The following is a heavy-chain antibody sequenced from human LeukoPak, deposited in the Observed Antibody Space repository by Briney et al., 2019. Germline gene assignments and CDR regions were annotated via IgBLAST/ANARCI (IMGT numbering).Heavy chain of an antibody. CDR3: ARDGDYAFDY. D-gene: IGHD4-17*01. J-gene: IGHJ4*02. CDR1: GGSISSYY. V-gene: IGHV4-59*01. Sequence: SETLSLTCNVSGGSISSYYWSWIRQPPGKGLEWIGSMYYSGSTNYNPSLKSRVTISVDTSKNQFSLKLSSVTAADTAVYYCARDGDYAFDYWGQGTLVTVSS. CDR2: MYYSGST.